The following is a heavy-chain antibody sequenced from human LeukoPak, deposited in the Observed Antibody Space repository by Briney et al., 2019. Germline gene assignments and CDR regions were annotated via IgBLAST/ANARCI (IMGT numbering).Heavy chain of an antibody. CDR1: GYTFTSYY. D-gene: IGHD3-10*01. V-gene: IGHV1-46*01. J-gene: IGHJ4*02. CDR2: INPSGGST. Sequence: GASVKVSCKSSGYTFTSYYMYWVRQAPEQGLEWMGIINPSGGSTSYAQKFQGRVTMTRDTSTSTVYMELSSLRSEDTAVYYCARDSGMVRGTVDYWGQGTLVTVSS. CDR3: ARDSGMVRGTVDY.